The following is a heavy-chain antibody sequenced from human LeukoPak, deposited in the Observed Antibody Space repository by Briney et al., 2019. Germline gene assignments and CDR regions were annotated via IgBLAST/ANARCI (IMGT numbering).Heavy chain of an antibody. CDR3: ARVKTDIVVLPTGISNYYYMDV. J-gene: IGHJ6*03. V-gene: IGHV3-23*01. D-gene: IGHD2-2*01. CDR2: ISGSGGST. CDR1: GFTFSSYG. Sequence: PGGSLRLSCAASGFTFSSYGMSWVRQAPGKGLEWVSAISGSGGSTYYADSVKGRFTISRDNSKNTLYLQMNSLRAEDTAVYYCARVKTDIVVLPTGISNYYYMDVWGKGTTVTVSS.